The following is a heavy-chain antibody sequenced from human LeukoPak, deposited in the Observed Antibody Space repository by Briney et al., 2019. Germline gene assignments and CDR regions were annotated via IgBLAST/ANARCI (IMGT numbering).Heavy chain of an antibody. CDR3: ASPSYSGGWYYLDY. CDR1: GFTFSSYW. J-gene: IGHJ4*02. V-gene: IGHV3-7*01. D-gene: IGHD6-13*01. Sequence: GASLRLSCAASGFTFSSYWMNWVRPAPGKGLEGVAKIKEDGSETYYVDSVRGRFSISRDNAKNSLYLQMNSLRAEDTAMDYCASPSYSGGWYYLDYWGQGTLVTVSS. CDR2: IKEDGSET.